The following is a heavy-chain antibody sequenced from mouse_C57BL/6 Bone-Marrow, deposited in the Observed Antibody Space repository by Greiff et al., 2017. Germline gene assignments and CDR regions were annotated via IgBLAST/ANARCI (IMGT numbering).Heavy chain of an antibody. V-gene: IGHV1-15*01. CDR2: IDPETGGT. CDR1: GFTFTDYE. J-gene: IGHJ2*01. CDR3: TRCGDY. Sequence: VQLQQSGAELVRPGASVTLSCKASGFTFTDYEMHWVKQTPVHGLEWIGAIDPETGGTAYNQKFKGKAILTADKYSSTAYMELRSLTSEDSAVYYCTRCGDYWGQGTTLTVSS.